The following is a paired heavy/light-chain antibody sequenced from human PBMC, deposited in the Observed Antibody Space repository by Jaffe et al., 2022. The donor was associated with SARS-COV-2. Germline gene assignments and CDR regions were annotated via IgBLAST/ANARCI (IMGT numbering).Light chain of an antibody. Sequence: EIVLTQSPGTLSLSPGERATLSCRASQSVSSSYLAWYQQKPGQAPRLLIYGASSRATGIPDRFSGSGSGTDFTLTISRLEPEDFAVYYCQQYGSSPLWTFGQGTKLEIK. CDR2: GAS. J-gene: IGKJ2*02. CDR3: QQYGSSPLWT. V-gene: IGKV3-20*01. CDR1: QSVSSSY.
Heavy chain of an antibody. CDR3: ARVPIPLGYCTNGVCQRGYYYYGMDV. Sequence: EVQLVESGGGLVQPGGSLRLSCAASGFTFSSYSMNWVRQAPGKGLEWVSYISSSSSTIYYADSVKGRFTISRDNAKNSLYLQMNSLRDEDTAVYYCARVPIPLGYCTNGVCQRGYYYYGMDVWGQGTTVTVSS. CDR2: ISSSSSTI. J-gene: IGHJ6*02. V-gene: IGHV3-48*02. D-gene: IGHD2-8*01. CDR1: GFTFSSYS.